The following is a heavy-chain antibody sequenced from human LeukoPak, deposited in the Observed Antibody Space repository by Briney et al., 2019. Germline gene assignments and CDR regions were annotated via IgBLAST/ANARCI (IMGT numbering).Heavy chain of an antibody. CDR1: GFTFRSHS. Sequence: GGSLRLSCAASGFTFRSHSMNWVRQAPGKGPEWVSSISTSSNYTHYADSVKGRFTISRDNAQNSLYLQMNSLRAEDTAVYYCARGNSWNAQWGQGTPVTVSS. J-gene: IGHJ4*02. V-gene: IGHV3-21*01. D-gene: IGHD1-1*01. CDR3: ARGNSWNAQ. CDR2: ISTSSNYT.